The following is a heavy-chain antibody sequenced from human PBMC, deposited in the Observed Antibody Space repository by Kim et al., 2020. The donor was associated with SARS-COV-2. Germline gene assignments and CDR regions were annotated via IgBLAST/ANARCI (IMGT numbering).Heavy chain of an antibody. CDR3: ARERIVVVPAANRVGYYYYGMDV. CDR1: GYTFTSYG. Sequence: ASVKVSCKASGYTFTSYGISWVRQAPGQGLEWMGWISAYNGNTNYAQKLQGRVTMTTDTSTSTAYMELRSLRSDDTAVYYCARERIVVVPAANRVGYYYYGMDVWGQGTTVTVSS. D-gene: IGHD2-2*01. J-gene: IGHJ6*02. CDR2: ISAYNGNT. V-gene: IGHV1-18*04.